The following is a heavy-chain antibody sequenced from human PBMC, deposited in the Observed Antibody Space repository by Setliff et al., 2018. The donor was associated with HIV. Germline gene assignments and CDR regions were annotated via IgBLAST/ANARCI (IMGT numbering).Heavy chain of an antibody. J-gene: IGHJ4*02. V-gene: IGHV1-2*02. CDR2: INPNSGGT. D-gene: IGHD2-21*02. CDR1: GYSFTGYY. Sequence: GASVKVSCKASGYSFTGYYMHWVRQAPGQGLEWMGWINPNSGGTQYAQKFQGRVTMTRDTSISTGSMELSRLRSDDTAVYYCARGEFYCGTDCYWSSFDYWGQGILVTVSS. CDR3: ARGEFYCGTDCYWSSFDY.